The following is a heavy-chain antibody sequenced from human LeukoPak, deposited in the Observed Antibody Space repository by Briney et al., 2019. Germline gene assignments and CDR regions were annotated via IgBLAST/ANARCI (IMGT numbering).Heavy chain of an antibody. D-gene: IGHD6-13*01. J-gene: IGHJ4*02. Sequence: GGSLRLSCAASGFSFSSYWMSWVRQAPGKGLEWVSGISGSAGSTYYADSVKGRFTISRDNSRNTLFLQMNSLRAEDTAVYFCAKAAAAGPGLYYFDYWGQGTLVTVSS. CDR1: GFSFSSYW. CDR2: ISGSAGST. CDR3: AKAAAAGPGLYYFDY. V-gene: IGHV3-23*01.